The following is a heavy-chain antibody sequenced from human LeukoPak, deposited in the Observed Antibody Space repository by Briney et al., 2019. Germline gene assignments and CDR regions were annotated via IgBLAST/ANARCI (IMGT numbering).Heavy chain of an antibody. CDR3: ARDLDQSGYYYYYYYMDV. CDR2: ISSSSSYI. V-gene: IGHV3-21*01. D-gene: IGHD3/OR15-3a*01. CDR1: GFTFSSYS. Sequence: GGSLRLSCAASGFTFSSYSMNWVRQAPGKGLEWVSSISSSSSYIYYADSVKGRFTISRDNAKNSLYLQMNSLRAEDTAVYYCARDLDQSGYYYYYYYMDVWGKGTTVTVSS. J-gene: IGHJ6*03.